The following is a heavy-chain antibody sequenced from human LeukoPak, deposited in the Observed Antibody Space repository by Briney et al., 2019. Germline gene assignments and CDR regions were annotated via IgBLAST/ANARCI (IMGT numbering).Heavy chain of an antibody. CDR3: AKDQHDSSGYYGY. Sequence: GGSLRLSCAASGFTFSDHWMHWVRQVPGKGLVWVSRIKTDGSWTNDADSVKGRFTISRDNSKNTLYLQMNSLRAEDTAVYYCAKDQHDSSGYYGYWGQGTLVTVSS. J-gene: IGHJ4*02. V-gene: IGHV3-74*01. CDR2: IKTDGSWT. CDR1: GFTFSDHW. D-gene: IGHD3-22*01.